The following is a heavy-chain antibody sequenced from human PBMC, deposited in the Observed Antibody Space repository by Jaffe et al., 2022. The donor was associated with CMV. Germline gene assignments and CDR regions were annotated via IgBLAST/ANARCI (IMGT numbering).Heavy chain of an antibody. V-gene: IGHV3-23*01. Sequence: EVQLLESGGGLVQPGGSLRLSCAASGFTFSSYAMSWVRQAPGKGLEWVSAISGSGGSTYYADSVKGRFTISRDNSKNTLYLQMNSLRAEDTAVYYCAKPNYYDSSGYYYDSDYYYGMDVWGQGTTVTVSS. CDR1: GFTFSSYA. CDR3: AKPNYYDSSGYYYDSDYYYGMDV. J-gene: IGHJ6*02. CDR2: ISGSGGST. D-gene: IGHD3-22*01.